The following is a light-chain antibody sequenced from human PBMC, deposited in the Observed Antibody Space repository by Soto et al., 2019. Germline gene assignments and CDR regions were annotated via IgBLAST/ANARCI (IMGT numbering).Light chain of an antibody. V-gene: IGLV2-14*01. CDR3: SSYTSSSTLVV. CDR1: SSDVGGYNY. J-gene: IGLJ2*01. Sequence: QSVLTQPASVSGSPGQSITISCTGPSSDVGGYNYVSWYQQHPGKAPKLMIYDVSNRPSGVSNRFSGSKSGNTASLTISGLQAEAEADYYCSSYTSSSTLVVFGGGTQLTVL. CDR2: DVS.